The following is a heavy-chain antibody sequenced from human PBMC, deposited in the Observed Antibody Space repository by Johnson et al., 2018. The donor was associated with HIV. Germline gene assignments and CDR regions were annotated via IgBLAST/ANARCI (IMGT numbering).Heavy chain of an antibody. Sequence: QVQLVESGGGVVQPGGSLRLSCAASGFTFSSFGMHWVRQAPGKGLEWVAFIRYDGSNKYFAASVKGRFTISRDNSKNTLYLQMNSLRAEATAVYYCANGGIVTTRIRAPNGAFDIWGQGTMVTVSS. D-gene: IGHD1-1*01. CDR2: IRYDGSNK. V-gene: IGHV3-30*02. CDR3: ANGGIVTTRIRAPNGAFDI. J-gene: IGHJ3*02. CDR1: GFTFSSFG.